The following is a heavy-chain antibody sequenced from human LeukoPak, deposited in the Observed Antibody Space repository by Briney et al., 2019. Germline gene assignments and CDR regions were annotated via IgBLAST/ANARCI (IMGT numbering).Heavy chain of an antibody. CDR3: ARDLYDSSGYYPYGWFDP. CDR1: GYTFTGYY. D-gene: IGHD3-22*01. CDR2: INPNSGGT. Sequence: ASVKVSCKASGYTFTGYYMHWVRQAPGQGLEWMGRINPNSGGTNYAQKFQGRVTMTRDTSISTAYMELSRLRSDDTAVYYCARDLYDSSGYYPYGWFDPWGQGTLVTVSS. V-gene: IGHV1-2*06. J-gene: IGHJ5*02.